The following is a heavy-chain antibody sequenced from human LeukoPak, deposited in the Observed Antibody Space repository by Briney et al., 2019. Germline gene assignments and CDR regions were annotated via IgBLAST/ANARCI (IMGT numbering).Heavy chain of an antibody. Sequence: QPGGSLRLSCAASGFTFSTYNMNWVRQAPGKGLEWVSYISRVSTIYYADSVKGRFTISRDNAKNSVYLQMNSLRAEDTAAYYCVREGRSGSYDDYWGQGTLVTVSS. CDR1: GFTFSTYN. J-gene: IGHJ4*02. V-gene: IGHV3-48*01. CDR3: VREGRSGSYDDY. D-gene: IGHD1-26*01. CDR2: ISRVSTI.